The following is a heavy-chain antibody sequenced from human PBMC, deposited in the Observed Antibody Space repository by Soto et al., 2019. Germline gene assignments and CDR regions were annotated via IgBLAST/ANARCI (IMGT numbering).Heavy chain of an antibody. J-gene: IGHJ3*01. Sequence: EVQLLESGGGLVQPGGSLRLSCAASGITFINYAMSWVRQAPGKGLEWVSTISGSGDITYHADSVKGRFTISRDNSKNTLYLQMNSLRAEDTAVYYCAKSPPPADAFDFCGQGTVVTVSS. CDR3: AKSPPPADAFDF. V-gene: IGHV3-23*01. CDR1: GITFINYA. CDR2: ISGSGDIT.